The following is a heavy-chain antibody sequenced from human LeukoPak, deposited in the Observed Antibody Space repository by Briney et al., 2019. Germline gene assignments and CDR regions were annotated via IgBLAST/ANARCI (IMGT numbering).Heavy chain of an antibody. CDR2: INHSGST. V-gene: IGHV4-34*01. J-gene: IGHJ4*02. CDR1: FXXYY. CDR3: AREIRL. Sequence: FXXYYWSWIRQXPGKGLEWIGEINHSGSTNYNPSLKSRVTISVDTSKNQFSLELSSVTAADTAVYYCAREIRLWGQGTLVTVSS.